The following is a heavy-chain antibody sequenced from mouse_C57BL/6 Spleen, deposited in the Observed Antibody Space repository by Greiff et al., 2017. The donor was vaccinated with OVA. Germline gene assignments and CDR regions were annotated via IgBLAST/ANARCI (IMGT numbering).Heavy chain of an antibody. CDR1: GYTFTSYW. Sequence: QVQLQQPGAELVKPGASVKLSCKASGYTFTSYWMHWVKQRPGRGLEWIGRIDPNSGGTKYNEKFKSKATLTVDKPSSTAYMQLSRLTSADSAVYYCARGGYSNPFAYWGQGTLVTVSA. CDR2: IDPNSGGT. V-gene: IGHV1-72*01. D-gene: IGHD2-5*01. CDR3: ARGGYSNPFAY. J-gene: IGHJ3*01.